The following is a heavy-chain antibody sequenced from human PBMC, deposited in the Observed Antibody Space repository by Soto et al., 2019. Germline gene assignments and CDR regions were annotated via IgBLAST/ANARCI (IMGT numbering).Heavy chain of an antibody. CDR2: ISSSSSYI. J-gene: IGHJ4*02. V-gene: IGHV3-21*01. Sequence: GGSLRLSCAASGFTFSSYSMNWVRQAPGKGLEWVSSISSSSSYIYYADSVKGRFTISRDNAKNSLYLQMNSLRAEDTAVYYCAGLGLYDSSGYPAFSDYWGQGTLVTVSS. CDR1: GFTFSSYS. CDR3: AGLGLYDSSGYPAFSDY. D-gene: IGHD3-22*01.